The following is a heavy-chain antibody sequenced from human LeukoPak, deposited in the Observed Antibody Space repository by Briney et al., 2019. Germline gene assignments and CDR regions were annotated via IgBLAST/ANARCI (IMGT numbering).Heavy chain of an antibody. J-gene: IGHJ3*02. Sequence: SETLSLTCTVSGGSISSSSYYWGWIRQPPGKGLEWIGEINHSGSTNYNPSLKSRVTISVDKSKNQFSLKLSSVTAADTAVYYCARGRYREAFDIWGQGTMVTVSS. CDR3: ARGRYREAFDI. CDR1: GGSISSSSYY. CDR2: INHSGST. D-gene: IGHD1-14*01. V-gene: IGHV4-39*07.